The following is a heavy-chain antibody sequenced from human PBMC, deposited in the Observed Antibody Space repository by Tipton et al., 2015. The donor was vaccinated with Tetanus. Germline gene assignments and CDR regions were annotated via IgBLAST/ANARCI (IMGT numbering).Heavy chain of an antibody. J-gene: IGHJ4*02. Sequence: TLSLTCTVSGGSISSGGYYWTWIRQHPGKGLEWIGDIYFSGSTYYNPSLKSRVTLSVDTSKNQFSLQLNSATAADTAVYYCARDQARGARGWNYFDYWGQGTLVTVSS. D-gene: IGHD1-26*01. CDR3: ARDQARGARGWNYFDY. V-gene: IGHV4-31*03. CDR1: GGSISSGGYY. CDR2: IYFSGST.